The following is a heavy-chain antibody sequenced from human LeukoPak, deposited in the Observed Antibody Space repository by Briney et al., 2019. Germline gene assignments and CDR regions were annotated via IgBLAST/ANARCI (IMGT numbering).Heavy chain of an antibody. V-gene: IGHV1-69*04. J-gene: IGHJ5*02. CDR2: IIPILGIA. CDR3: ASSDIVVVVAAPSRRNWFDP. Sequence: ASVKVSCKASGGTFSSYAISWVRQAPGQGLEWMGRIIPILGIANYAQKFQGRVTITADKSTSTAYMGLSSLRSEDTAVYYCASSDIVVVVAAPSRRNWFDPWGQGTLVTVSS. D-gene: IGHD2-15*01. CDR1: GGTFSSYA.